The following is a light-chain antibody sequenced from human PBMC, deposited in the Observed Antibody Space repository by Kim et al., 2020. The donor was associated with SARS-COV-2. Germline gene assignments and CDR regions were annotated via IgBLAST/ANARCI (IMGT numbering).Light chain of an antibody. J-gene: IGKJ5*01. Sequence: ASSGDRVTSTCRASQGSNTYLAWFQQKPGKAPKLLIYSVSTLQSGVPSRFSGSGSGTEFTLTISNLQPEDFASYYCQQLNTYPVTFGQGTRLEIK. CDR3: QQLNTYPVT. CDR1: QGSNTY. V-gene: IGKV1-9*01. CDR2: SVS.